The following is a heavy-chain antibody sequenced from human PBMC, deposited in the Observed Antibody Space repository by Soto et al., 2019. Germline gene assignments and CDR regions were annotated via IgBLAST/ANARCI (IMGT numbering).Heavy chain of an antibody. CDR3: ASGQCVTNCYIFEY. J-gene: IGHJ4*02. D-gene: IGHD2-8*01. CDR2: MSHDGSKT. V-gene: IGHV3-30*03. CDR1: GFTFSSYG. Sequence: QVQLVESGGGVVQPGTSLRLSCAASGFTFSSYGFQWVRQAPGKGLEWVTLMSHDGSKTVYADSVKGRFTISRDNSRNTLYLQMNSLKDEDTAVYYCASGQCVTNCYIFEYWGQGTLVTVSS.